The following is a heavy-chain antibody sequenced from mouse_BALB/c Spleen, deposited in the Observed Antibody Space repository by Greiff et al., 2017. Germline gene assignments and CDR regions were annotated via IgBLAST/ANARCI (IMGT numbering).Heavy chain of an antibody. CDR3: ARKAYYGNYVYYAMDY. J-gene: IGHJ4*01. V-gene: IGHV1-14*01. CDR1: GYTFTSYV. Sequence: VQLQQSGPELVKPGASVKMSCKASGYTFTSYVMHWVKQKPGQGLEWIGYINPYNDGTKYNEKFKGKATLTSDKSSSTAYMELSSLTSEDSAVYYCARKAYYGNYVYYAMDYWGQGTSVTVSS. D-gene: IGHD2-10*01. CDR2: INPYNDGT.